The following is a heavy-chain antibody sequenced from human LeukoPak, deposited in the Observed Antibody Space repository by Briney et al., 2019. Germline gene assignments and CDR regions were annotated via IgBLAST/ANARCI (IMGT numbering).Heavy chain of an antibody. V-gene: IGHV4-38-2*02. CDR2: IYHSGST. CDR3: ARGFVDTLKYYFDY. CDR1: GYSISSGYY. D-gene: IGHD5-18*01. J-gene: IGHJ4*02. Sequence: SETLSLTCTVSGYSISSGYYWGWIRQPPGKGLEWIGSIYHSGSTYYNPSLKSRVTISVDTSKNQFSLKLSSVTAADTAVYYCARGFVDTLKYYFDYWGQGTLVTVSS.